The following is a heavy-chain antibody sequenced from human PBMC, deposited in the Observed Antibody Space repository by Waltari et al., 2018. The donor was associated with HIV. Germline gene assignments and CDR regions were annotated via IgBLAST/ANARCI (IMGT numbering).Heavy chain of an antibody. J-gene: IGHJ4*02. CDR3: ARVGSRGGVITY. Sequence: QVQLQESGPGLVKPSETLSLTCTVSGGSISSYYWSWNRQPPGKGLEWIAYILYSESTNYTPSPKSRGTISVDPSKNQFSLKLSSVTAADTAVYYCARVGSRGGVITYWGQGTLVTLSS. D-gene: IGHD3-16*02. CDR2: ILYSEST. V-gene: IGHV4-59*01. CDR1: GGSISSYY.